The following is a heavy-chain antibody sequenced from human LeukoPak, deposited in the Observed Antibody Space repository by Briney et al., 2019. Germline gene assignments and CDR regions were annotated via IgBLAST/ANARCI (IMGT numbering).Heavy chain of an antibody. J-gene: IGHJ4*02. D-gene: IGHD1-1*01. CDR1: GGSVSRNIAM. CDR2: SYYRSKWYN. V-gene: IGHV6-1*01. CDR3: AGDFRDTGYYCDH. Sequence: SHALSLTRAISGGSVSRNIAMWHWIRPSPSRGVEWLGGSYYRSKWYNDHPASVQSRITINPDTSKDQLAPQLNSVTPDDPAVYYCAGDFRDTGYYCDHWRQGTRVRVST.